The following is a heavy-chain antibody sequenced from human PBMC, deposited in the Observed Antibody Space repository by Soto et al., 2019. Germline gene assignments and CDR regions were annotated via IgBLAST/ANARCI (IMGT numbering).Heavy chain of an antibody. CDR3: VRDFGGNRDY. CDR2: INEDGSVI. CDR1: GFTLSTYR. Sequence: EVQVVESGGGLVQPGGSLRLSCAASGFTLSTYRMHWVRQAPGKGLVWVSRINEDGSVISYADSVKGRFTISRDSAKNTLYLQMNTLRPDDSALYYCVRDFGGNRDYWGQGTLVTVSS. D-gene: IGHD2-15*01. J-gene: IGHJ4*02. V-gene: IGHV3-74*01.